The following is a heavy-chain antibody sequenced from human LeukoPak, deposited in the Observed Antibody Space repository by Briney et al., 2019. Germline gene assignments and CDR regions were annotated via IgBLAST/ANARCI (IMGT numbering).Heavy chain of an antibody. Sequence: GGSLRLSCAASGFTFSSYGMHWVRQAPGKGLEWVANIKQDGSEIYYVDSVKGRFTISRDNAKNSLYLQMNSLRAEDTAVYYCARARSDVWGSYYVYWGQGTLVTVSS. V-gene: IGHV3-7*03. CDR2: IKQDGSEI. CDR1: GFTFSSYG. J-gene: IGHJ4*02. D-gene: IGHD3-16*01. CDR3: ARARSDVWGSYYVY.